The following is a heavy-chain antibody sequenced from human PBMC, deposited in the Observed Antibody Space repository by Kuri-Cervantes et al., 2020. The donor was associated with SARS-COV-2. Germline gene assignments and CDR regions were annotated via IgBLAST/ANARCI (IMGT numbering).Heavy chain of an antibody. D-gene: IGHD6-6*01. Sequence: ASVKVSCKASGYIFTNYYMSWVRQAPGQGLEWLGIINPSGGGTSYAQKFQGRVTMTRDTSTSTVYMELSSLRSEDTAVYYCARGGLSSDYFDYWGQGTLVTVSS. V-gene: IGHV1-46*01. CDR2: INPSGGGT. CDR1: GYIFTNYY. J-gene: IGHJ4*02. CDR3: ARGGLSSDYFDY.